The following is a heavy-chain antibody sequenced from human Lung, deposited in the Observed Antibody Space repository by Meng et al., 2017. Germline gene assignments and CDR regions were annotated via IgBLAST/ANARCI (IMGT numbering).Heavy chain of an antibody. V-gene: IGHV4-34*01. Sequence: QVQLQQWGAGLLKPSETLSLTCGVYGWSFSGYYWSWIRQPPGKGLEWIGEISHSGSTNYNPSLKSRVTISVDTSKNQFSLQLTSVTAADTAMYYCTRAPLPAGRGLKNWFEPWGQGTLVTVSS. D-gene: IGHD2-2*01. CDR1: GWSFSGYY. J-gene: IGHJ5*02. CDR3: TRAPLPAGRGLKNWFEP. CDR2: ISHSGST.